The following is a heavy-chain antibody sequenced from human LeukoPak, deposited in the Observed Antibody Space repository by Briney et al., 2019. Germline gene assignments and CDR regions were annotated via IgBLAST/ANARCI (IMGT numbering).Heavy chain of an antibody. CDR2: ISWNSGSI. CDR1: GFTVSSNS. J-gene: IGHJ6*04. CDR3: AELGITMIGAV. D-gene: IGHD3-10*02. V-gene: IGHV3-48*04. Sequence: GGSLRLSCTVSGFTVSSNSMSWVRQAPGKGLEWVSGISWNSGSIGYADSVKGRFTISRDNAKNSLYLQMNSLRAEDTAVYYCAELGITMIGAVWGKGTTVTISS.